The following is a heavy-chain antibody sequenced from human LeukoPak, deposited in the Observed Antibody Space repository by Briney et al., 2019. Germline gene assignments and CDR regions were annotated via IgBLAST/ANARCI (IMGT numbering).Heavy chain of an antibody. Sequence: GGSLRLSCAASGFTFSSYGMHWGRQAPGKGLEWVAVISYDGSNKYYADSVKGRFTISRDNSKNTLYLQMNSLRAEDTAVYYCAKGGDSLDYWGQGTLVTVSS. CDR3: AKGGDSLDY. CDR2: ISYDGSNK. V-gene: IGHV3-30*18. CDR1: GFTFSSYG. D-gene: IGHD3-3*01. J-gene: IGHJ4*02.